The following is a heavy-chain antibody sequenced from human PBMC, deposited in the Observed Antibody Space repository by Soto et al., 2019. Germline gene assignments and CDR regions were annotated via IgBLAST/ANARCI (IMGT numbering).Heavy chain of an antibody. CDR3: TTLDRRWYDP. CDR2: ISDSGST. CDR1: GGSINSGGYY. D-gene: IGHD1-1*01. J-gene: IGHJ5*02. Sequence: PSETLSLTCTVSGGSINSGGYYWSWIRQRPGKGLEWIGLISDSGSTYYSASLRSRSVISVDTSRNQFSLKMASVTVADTAIYYCTTLDRRWYDPWGQGAPVTVS. V-gene: IGHV4-31*03.